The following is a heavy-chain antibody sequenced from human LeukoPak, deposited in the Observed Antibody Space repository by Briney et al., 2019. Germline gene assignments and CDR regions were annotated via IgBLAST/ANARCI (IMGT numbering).Heavy chain of an antibody. CDR3: ARDSTPYHYYDSSGYYEDY. V-gene: IGHV1-18*01. D-gene: IGHD3-22*01. J-gene: IGHJ4*02. Sequence: ASVKVSCKASGYTFTSYGISWVRQAPGQGLEWMGWISAYNGNTNYARKLQGRVTMTTDTSTSTAYMELRSLRSDDTAVYYCARDSTPYHYYDSSGYYEDYWGQGTLVTVSS. CDR1: GYTFTSYG. CDR2: ISAYNGNT.